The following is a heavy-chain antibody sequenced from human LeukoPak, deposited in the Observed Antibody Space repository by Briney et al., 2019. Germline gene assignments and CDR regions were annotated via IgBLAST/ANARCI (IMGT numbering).Heavy chain of an antibody. CDR2: ISAYNGDT. J-gene: IGHJ4*02. CDR3: ARDDEGRANFDF. Sequence: ASVKVSCKASGYTFTSYGITWVRQAPGQGLEWMGWISAYNGDTNYAQKLQGRVTMTTDTSTSTAYMELRSLRSDDTAVYYCARDDEGRANFDFWGQGTLVTVSS. V-gene: IGHV1-18*01. CDR1: GYTFTSYG.